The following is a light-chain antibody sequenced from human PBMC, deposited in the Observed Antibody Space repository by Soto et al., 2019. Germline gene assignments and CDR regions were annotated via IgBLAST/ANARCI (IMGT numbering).Light chain of an antibody. Sequence: QSVLTQPASVSGSPGQSITISCSGTSSDVGGYTFVSWYQQHPGKAPKVMIYEVSNRPSGVSNRFSGSKSGNTASLTISGLQAEDEADYFCSSYTSTSTLVVFGGGTKVTVL. CDR1: SSDVGGYTF. CDR3: SSYTSTSTLVV. J-gene: IGLJ2*01. V-gene: IGLV2-14*01. CDR2: EVS.